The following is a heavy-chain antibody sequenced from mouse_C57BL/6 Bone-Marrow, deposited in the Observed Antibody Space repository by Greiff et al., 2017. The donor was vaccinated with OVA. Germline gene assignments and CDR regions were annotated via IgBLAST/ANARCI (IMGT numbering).Heavy chain of an antibody. V-gene: IGHV14-4*01. CDR3: TTLITTVVADRYFDV. Sequence: EVQLQQSGAELVRPGASVKLSCTASGFNIKDDYMHWVKQRPEQGLEWIGWIDPENGDTEYASKFQGKATITADTSSNTAYLQLSSLTSEDTAVYYCTTLITTVVADRYFDVWGTGTTVTVSS. D-gene: IGHD1-1*01. J-gene: IGHJ1*03. CDR2: IDPENGDT. CDR1: GFNIKDDY.